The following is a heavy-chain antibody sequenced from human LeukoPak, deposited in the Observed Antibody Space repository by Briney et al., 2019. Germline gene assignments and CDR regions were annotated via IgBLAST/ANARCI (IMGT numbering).Heavy chain of an antibody. D-gene: IGHD2-21*02. CDR3: ARDPRRCGGDCYSGYFDY. CDR2: INSDGSST. CDR1: GFTFSSYW. V-gene: IGHV3-74*01. J-gene: IGHJ4*02. Sequence: PGGSLRLPCAASGFTFSSYWMHWVRQAPGKGLVWVSRINSDGSSTSYADSVKGRFTISRDNAKNTLYLQMNSLRAEDTAVYYCARDPRRCGGDCYSGYFDYWGQGTLVTVSS.